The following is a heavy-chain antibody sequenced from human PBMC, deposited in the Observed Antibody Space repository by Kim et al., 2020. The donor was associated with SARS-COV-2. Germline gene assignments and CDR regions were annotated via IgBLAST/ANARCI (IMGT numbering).Heavy chain of an antibody. V-gene: IGHV3-11*01. J-gene: IGHJ4*02. CDR2: TISSGSYV. CDR3: ARVPFGDLSAYYFDL. CDR1: GFIFSDYY. Sequence: GGSLRLSCAASGFIFSDYYMTWIRQAPGKGLEWVSYTISSGSYVNYADSVKGRFTISRDNAKNSLYLQMSSLRAEDTALYYCARVPFGDLSAYYFDLWGQGTLVTVSS. D-gene: IGHD3-10*01.